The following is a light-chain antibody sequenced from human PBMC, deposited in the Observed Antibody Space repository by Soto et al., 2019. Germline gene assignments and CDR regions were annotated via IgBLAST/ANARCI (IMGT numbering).Light chain of an antibody. CDR3: QQLNSFPIP. V-gene: IGKV1-9*01. Sequence: IQLTQSPSSLSASVGDRVTITCRASQGISSFLAWYQQKPGKAPKLLIYGASTLQSGVPSRFSGSGSGTGLTVTIGSLQPEDFATYYCQQLNSFPIPFGPGTKVDIK. CDR1: QGISSF. J-gene: IGKJ3*01. CDR2: GAS.